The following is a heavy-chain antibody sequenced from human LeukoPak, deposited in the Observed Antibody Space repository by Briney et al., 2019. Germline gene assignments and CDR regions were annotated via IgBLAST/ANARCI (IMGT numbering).Heavy chain of an antibody. D-gene: IGHD2-15*01. CDR2: IGTAGDT. V-gene: IGHV3-13*01. CDR1: GIYW. CDR3: ARGSGGINWFDP. Sequence: PGGSLRLSCAASGIYWMHWVRQAPGKGLVWVSAIGTAGDTYYPGSVKGRFTISRENAKNSLYLQMNSLRAGDTAVYYCARGSGGINWFDPWGQGTLVTVSS. J-gene: IGHJ5*02.